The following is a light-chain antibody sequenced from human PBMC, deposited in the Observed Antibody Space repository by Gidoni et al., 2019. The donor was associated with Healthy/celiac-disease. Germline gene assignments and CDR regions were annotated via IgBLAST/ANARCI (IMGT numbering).Light chain of an antibody. CDR2: GAS. CDR3: QQYGSSPET. Sequence: EIVLTQSPGTLSLSPGERATLSCRASQSVSSSYLAWYQQKPGPAPRLLIYGASSRATGIPDRFSGSGSGTDFTLTISRLEPEYFAVYYCQQYGSSPETFGQGTKVEIK. CDR1: QSVSSSY. V-gene: IGKV3-20*01. J-gene: IGKJ1*01.